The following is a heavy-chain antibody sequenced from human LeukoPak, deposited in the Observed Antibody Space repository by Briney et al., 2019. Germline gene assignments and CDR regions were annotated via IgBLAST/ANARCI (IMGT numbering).Heavy chain of an antibody. Sequence: GGSLRLSCTSSGFSFGDYSMTWVRQAPGKGLEWVAVISYDGSNKYYADSVKGRFTISRDNSKNTLYLQMNSLRAEDTAVYYCARAPYSSGWYVNYWGQGTLVTVSS. CDR1: GFSFGDYS. V-gene: IGHV3-30*04. J-gene: IGHJ4*02. CDR2: ISYDGSNK. CDR3: ARAPYSSGWYVNY. D-gene: IGHD6-19*01.